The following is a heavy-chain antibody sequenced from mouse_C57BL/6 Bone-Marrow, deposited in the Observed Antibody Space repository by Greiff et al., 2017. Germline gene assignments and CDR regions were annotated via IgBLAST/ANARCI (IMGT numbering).Heavy chain of an antibody. D-gene: IGHD2-3*01. CDR1: GYTFTSYG. J-gene: IGHJ4*01. CDR3: ASCDGDYYARDY. V-gene: IGHV1-81*01. CDR2: IYPRSGNT. Sequence: QVHVKQSGAELARPGASVKLSCKASGYTFTSYGISWVKQRTGQGLEWIGEIYPRSGNTYYNEKFKGKATLTADKSSSTAYMELRSLTSEDSAVYFCASCDGDYYARDYWGQGTSVTVSS.